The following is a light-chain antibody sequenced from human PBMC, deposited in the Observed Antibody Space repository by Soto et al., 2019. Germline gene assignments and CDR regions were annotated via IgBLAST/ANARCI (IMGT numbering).Light chain of an antibody. CDR1: QCISDRY. Sequence: PGERASLSCRASQCISDRYLAWYQQKPAQAPRPLTYHAFGRATGIPDRFSGSGSGTDFILTICILEPADFAVYYCHQYGSSPLTFGGGTIVQI. CDR3: HQYGSSPLT. CDR2: HAF. V-gene: IGKV3-20*01. J-gene: IGKJ4*01.